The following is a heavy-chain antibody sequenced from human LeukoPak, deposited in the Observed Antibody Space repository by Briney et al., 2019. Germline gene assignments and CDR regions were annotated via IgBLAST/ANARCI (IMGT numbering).Heavy chain of an antibody. D-gene: IGHD5-12*01. CDR3: ARGAGRSGYDFHY. CDR1: GFTVSSNY. J-gene: IGHJ4*02. Sequence: PGGSLRLSCAASGFTVSSNYMSWVRQAPGKGLEWVSVIYSGGSTYYADSVKGRFTISRDNSKNTLYLQMNSLRAEDTAVYYCARGAGRSGYDFHYWGQGTLVTVSS. V-gene: IGHV3-53*01. CDR2: IYSGGST.